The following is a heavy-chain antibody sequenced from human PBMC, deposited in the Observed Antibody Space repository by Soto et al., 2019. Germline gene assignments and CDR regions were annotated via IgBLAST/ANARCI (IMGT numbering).Heavy chain of an antibody. CDR3: AKDVVYRGTFGYDY. V-gene: IGHV3-23*01. J-gene: IGHJ4*01. CDR1: GFTFSSYS. CDR2: ISVSGSDT. Sequence: GGSLRLSCAASGFTFSSYSMSWVRQAPWKGLEWVSVISVSGSDTFYAGSVKGRFTISRDNSKNTLYLQMNSLRAEDTAVYYCAKDVVYRGTFGYDYCGLRTLVAVCS. D-gene: IGHD1-26*01.